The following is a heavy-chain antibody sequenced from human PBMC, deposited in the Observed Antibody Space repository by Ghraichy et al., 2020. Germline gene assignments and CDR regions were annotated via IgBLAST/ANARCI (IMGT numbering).Heavy chain of an antibody. J-gene: IGHJ6*04. Sequence: GGSLRLSCAASGFTFSDSWVTWMRQVPGKGPEWVANINEHASERNYVDSVKGRFTVSRDNAENSVYLQMKSLRVEDTAVYYCTGGHYGMDVWGKGTPVTVSA. V-gene: IGHV3-7*03. CDR2: INEHASER. CDR3: TGGHYGMDV. CDR1: GFTFSDSW.